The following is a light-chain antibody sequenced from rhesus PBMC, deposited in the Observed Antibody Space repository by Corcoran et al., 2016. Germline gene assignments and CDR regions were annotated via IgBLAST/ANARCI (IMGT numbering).Light chain of an antibody. CDR3: HQYYSIPYS. CDR2: EAS. Sequence: DIQMTQSPSSLSASVGDRVTITCRASQDITNELAWYQQKPGETPKLLIYEASSLRSGSPSRFSGSGSGTVFPLTISSLHSEVFESFYCHQYYSIPYSFGQGTKVEIK. V-gene: IGKV1-21*01. CDR1: QDITNE. J-gene: IGKJ2*01.